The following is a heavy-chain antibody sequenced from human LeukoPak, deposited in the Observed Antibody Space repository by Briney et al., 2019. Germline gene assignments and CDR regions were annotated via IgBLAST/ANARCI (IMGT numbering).Heavy chain of an antibody. V-gene: IGHV1-69*04. D-gene: IGHD4-17*01. CDR2: IIPILGIA. J-gene: IGHJ4*02. CDR3: ARASGSDYGDYVPYDY. Sequence: SVKVSCKASGYTFSSDGITWVRQVPGQGLEWMGRIIPILGIANYAQKFQGRVTITADKSTSTAYMELSSLRSEDTAVYYCARASGSDYGDYVPYDYWGQGTLVTVSS. CDR1: GYTFSSDG.